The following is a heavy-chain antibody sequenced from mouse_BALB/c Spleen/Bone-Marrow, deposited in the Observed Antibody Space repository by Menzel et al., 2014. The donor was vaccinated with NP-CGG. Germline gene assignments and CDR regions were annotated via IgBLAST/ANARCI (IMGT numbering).Heavy chain of an antibody. J-gene: IGHJ2*01. V-gene: IGHV14-3*02. Sequence: EVQLQQSGAELVKPGASVKLCFTASGFNIKDTYMHWVKQRPEQGLEWIGRIDPANGNTRYDPKFQGKATITADTSSNTAYLQLSSLTSEDTDDYYSARTATENFDYWGQGTTLTVSS. CDR3: ARTATENFDY. CDR1: GFNIKDTY. CDR2: IDPANGNT. D-gene: IGHD1-2*01.